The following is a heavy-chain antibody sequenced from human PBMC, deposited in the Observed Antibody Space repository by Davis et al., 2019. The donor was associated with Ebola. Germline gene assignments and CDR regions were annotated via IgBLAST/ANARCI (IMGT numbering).Heavy chain of an antibody. D-gene: IGHD3-3*01. V-gene: IGHV3-30*04. CDR3: AREVFHEVLDY. J-gene: IGHJ4*02. Sequence: SLITSRASSGITSRHYALHWVRQPPRQGLEWVAVVSRSEREKFYADSVKGRFTISRDNSENTLYLQMNSLTADHTAVYYCAREVFHEVLDYWGQGTPVTVSS. CDR1: GITSRHYA. CDR2: VSRSEREK.